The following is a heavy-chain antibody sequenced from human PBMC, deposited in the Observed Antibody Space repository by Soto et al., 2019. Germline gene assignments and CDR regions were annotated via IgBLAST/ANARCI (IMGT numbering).Heavy chain of an antibody. CDR2: ISSNGGST. CDR3: ARDYCSGGSCYSSGPGP. Sequence: PGGSLRLSCSASGFTFSSYAMHWVRQAPGKGLEYVSAISSNGGSTYYADSVKGRFTISRDNSKNTLYLQMNSLRAEDTAVYYCARDYCSGGSCYSSGPGPWGQGTLVTVS. V-gene: IGHV3-64*04. D-gene: IGHD2-15*01. CDR1: GFTFSSYA. J-gene: IGHJ5*02.